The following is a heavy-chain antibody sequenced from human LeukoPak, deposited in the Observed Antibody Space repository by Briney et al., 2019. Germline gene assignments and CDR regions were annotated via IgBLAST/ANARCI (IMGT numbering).Heavy chain of an antibody. D-gene: IGHD3-3*01. Sequence: SETLSLTCTVSGGSVSSASYYWSWIRQPPGKGLEWIGYIYYSGSTHYNPTLKSRVTMSVDTSKNQFSLRLSSVTAADTAVYYCARGGWSLDYWGQGTLVTVSS. CDR3: ARGGWSLDY. CDR1: GGSVSSASYY. CDR2: IYYSGST. J-gene: IGHJ4*02. V-gene: IGHV4-61*01.